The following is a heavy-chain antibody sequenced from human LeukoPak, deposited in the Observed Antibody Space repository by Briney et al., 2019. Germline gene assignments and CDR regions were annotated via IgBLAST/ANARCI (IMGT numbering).Heavy chain of an antibody. CDR1: GFTFSSYG. CDR3: ATTTVTTPAHDY. V-gene: IGHV3-30*03. Sequence: PGGSLRLSCAASGFTFSSYGMHWVCQAPGKGLEWVAVISYDGSNKYYADSVKGRFTISRDNSKNTLYLQMNSLRAEDTAVYYCATTTVTTPAHDYWGQGTLVTVSS. CDR2: ISYDGSNK. J-gene: IGHJ4*02. D-gene: IGHD4-17*01.